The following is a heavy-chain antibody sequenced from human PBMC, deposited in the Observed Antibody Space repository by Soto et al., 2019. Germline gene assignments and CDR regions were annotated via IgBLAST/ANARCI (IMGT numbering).Heavy chain of an antibody. Sequence: ASVKVSCKASGYTFTSYGISWVRQAPGQGLEWMGWTSAHNDNTNYAQKFQGRVTMTTDTSTSTAYMELRSLRSDDTAVYYCAREYCSSTSCYGPDYWGQGTLVTVSS. CDR3: AREYCSSTSCYGPDY. J-gene: IGHJ4*02. CDR2: TSAHNDNT. CDR1: GYTFTSYG. D-gene: IGHD2-2*01. V-gene: IGHV1-18*01.